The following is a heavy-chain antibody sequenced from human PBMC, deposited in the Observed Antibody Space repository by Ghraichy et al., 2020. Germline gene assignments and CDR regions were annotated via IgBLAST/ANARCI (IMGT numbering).Heavy chain of an antibody. CDR2: IYFRGTT. J-gene: IGHJ4*02. Sequence: SSPLSLTCTVSGGSITFYYWTWIRQPPGKGLEWIGYIYFRGTTDYNPSLKSRVTISVDTSKSQFSLTLSAVTAADTAVYYCARVSDTYGYFDYWGQGTLVTVSS. CDR1: GGSITFYY. CDR3: ARVSDTYGYFDY. D-gene: IGHD5-18*01. V-gene: IGHV4-59*01.